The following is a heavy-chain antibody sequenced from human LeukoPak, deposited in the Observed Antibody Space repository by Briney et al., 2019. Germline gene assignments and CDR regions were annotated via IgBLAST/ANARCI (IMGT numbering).Heavy chain of an antibody. CDR1: GFTVSSNY. J-gene: IGHJ3*02. D-gene: IGHD6-19*01. CDR2: IYSGGST. V-gene: IGHV3-53*01. Sequence: GGSLRLSCAASGFTVSSNYMSWVRQAPGKGLEWVSVIYSGGSTYYADSVQGRFTISRDNSRNTLYIQMNSLRAEDTAVYYCARDLAVATPGAFDIWGQGTMVTVSS. CDR3: ARDLAVATPGAFDI.